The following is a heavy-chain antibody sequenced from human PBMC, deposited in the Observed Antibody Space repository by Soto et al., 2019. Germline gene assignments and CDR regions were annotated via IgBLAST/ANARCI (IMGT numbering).Heavy chain of an antibody. V-gene: IGHV3-7*03. CDR2: IKQDGSEK. D-gene: IGHD3-22*01. CDR1: GFTFSSYW. CDR3: ARTYYSDSSGYPPLNGFDP. J-gene: IGHJ5*02. Sequence: GGSLRLSCAASGFTFSSYWMSWVRQAPGKXLEWVANIKQDGSEKYYVDSVKGRFTISRDNAKNSLYLQMNSLRAEDTAVYYCARTYYSDSSGYPPLNGFDPWGQGTLVTVSS.